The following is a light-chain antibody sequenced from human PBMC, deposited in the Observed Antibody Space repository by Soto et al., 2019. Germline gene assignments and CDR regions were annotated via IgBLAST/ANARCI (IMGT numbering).Light chain of an antibody. Sequence: EILLTQSPATLSLSPWQRATLSGRSSQSVSSYLACYQKKPRQAPRLLIYDASNRATGIPDRFSGSGSATDLTLKIRSLENEDFAVYYCQQRSQWHLLTFGEGTKVDIK. CDR3: QQRSQWHLLT. CDR2: DAS. V-gene: IGKV3-11*01. J-gene: IGKJ4*01. CDR1: QSVSSY.